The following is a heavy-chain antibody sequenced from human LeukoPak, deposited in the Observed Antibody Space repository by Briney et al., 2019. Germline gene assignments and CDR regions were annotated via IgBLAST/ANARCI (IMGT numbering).Heavy chain of an antibody. CDR3: ARVRDNWNEAQVKNWFDP. J-gene: IGHJ5*02. D-gene: IGHD1-20*01. V-gene: IGHV4-59*01. CDR1: GGSISSYY. CDR2: IYYSGST. Sequence: PSETLSLTCTVSGGSISSYYWSWIRQPPGKGLEWIGYIYYSGSTNYNPSLKSRVTISVDTSKNQFSLKLSSVTAADTVVYYCARVRDNWNEAQVKNWFDPWGQGTLVTVSS.